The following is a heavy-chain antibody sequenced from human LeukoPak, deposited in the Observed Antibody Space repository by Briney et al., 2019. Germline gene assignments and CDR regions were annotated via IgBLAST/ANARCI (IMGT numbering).Heavy chain of an antibody. J-gene: IGHJ6*03. CDR2: ISSSSSYI. CDR3: AKDKYGSGSYLLGDYYYYMDV. Sequence: GGSLRLSCAASGFTFSSYSMNWVRQAPGKGLEGVSSISSSSSYIYYADSVKGRFTISRDNSKNTLYLQMNSLRAEDTAVYYCAKDKYGSGSYLLGDYYYYMDVWGKGTTVTISS. D-gene: IGHD3-10*01. CDR1: GFTFSSYS. V-gene: IGHV3-21*01.